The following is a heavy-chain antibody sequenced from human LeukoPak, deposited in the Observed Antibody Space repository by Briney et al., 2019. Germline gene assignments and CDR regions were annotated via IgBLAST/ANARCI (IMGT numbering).Heavy chain of an antibody. V-gene: IGHV5-51*04. CDR3: ARLGTNGPSDAFDI. J-gene: IGHJ3*02. D-gene: IGHD1-26*01. CDR1: GYGFTSYW. Sequence: ESLKISRKGSGYGFTSYWLGWVRQMPGKGLEGMGGIYSGKSDTRYRPSFQGQVTISVDKPITTAYLQWSSLKASDTAMYYCARLGTNGPSDAFDIWGQGTMVTVSS. CDR2: IYSGKSDT.